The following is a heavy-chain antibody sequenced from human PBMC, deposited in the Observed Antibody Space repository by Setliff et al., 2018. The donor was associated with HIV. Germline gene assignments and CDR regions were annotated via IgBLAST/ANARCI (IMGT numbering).Heavy chain of an antibody. CDR3: AAGTYYYGSGSRSRSPFDY. CDR1: GFTFTSPA. V-gene: IGHV1-58*01. Sequence: ASVKVSCKASGFTFTSPAVQWVRQARGQRLEWIGWIVVGSGNTNYAQKFQERVTITRDMSTSTAYMELSSLRSEDTAVYYCAAGTYYYGSGSRSRSPFDYWGQGTLVTVSS. D-gene: IGHD3-10*01. J-gene: IGHJ4*02. CDR2: IVVGSGNT.